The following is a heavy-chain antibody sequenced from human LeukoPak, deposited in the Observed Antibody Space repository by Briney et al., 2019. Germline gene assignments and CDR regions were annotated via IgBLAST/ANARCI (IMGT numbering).Heavy chain of an antibody. CDR1: GGSISSYY. CDR2: IYTSGST. D-gene: IGHD3-10*01. V-gene: IGHV4-4*07. CDR3: ARMYYYGSGSYITPYNWFDP. J-gene: IGHJ5*02. Sequence: SETLSLTCTVSGGSISSYYWSWIRQPPGKGLEWIGRIYTSGSTNHNPPLTSRVTMSVDTSKNQFSLKLSSVTAADTAVYYCARMYYYGSGSYITPYNWFDPWGQGTLVTVSS.